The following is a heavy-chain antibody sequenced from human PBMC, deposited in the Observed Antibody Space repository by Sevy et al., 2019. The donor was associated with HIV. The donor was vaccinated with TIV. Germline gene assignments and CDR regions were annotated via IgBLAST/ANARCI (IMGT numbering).Heavy chain of an antibody. CDR2: IYTSGGT. J-gene: IGHJ1*01. Sequence: SETLSLTCTVSGGSSSSYYWSWIRQPAGKGLEWIGRIYTSGGTNYNPSLKSRVTMSVDTSKNQFSLMLSSVTAADTAVYYCARGPHYYDSSGYYFEYFQHWGQGTLVTVSS. CDR3: ARGPHYYDSSGYYFEYFQH. CDR1: GGSSSSYY. V-gene: IGHV4-4*07. D-gene: IGHD3-22*01.